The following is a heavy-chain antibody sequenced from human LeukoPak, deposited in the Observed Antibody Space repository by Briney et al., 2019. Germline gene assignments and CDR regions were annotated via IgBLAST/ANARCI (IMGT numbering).Heavy chain of an antibody. J-gene: IGHJ4*02. CDR2: IYSGGGT. CDR1: GFTVSNLY. V-gene: IGHV3-66*01. D-gene: IGHD6-19*01. CDR3: ARDSSGPLY. Sequence: PGGSLRLSCAASGFTVSNLYMSWVRQAPGKGLEWISVIYSGGGTYYADSVKGRFTISRDNSKNTLYLQMNSLSAEDTAVYYCARDSSGPLYWGQGTLATVSS.